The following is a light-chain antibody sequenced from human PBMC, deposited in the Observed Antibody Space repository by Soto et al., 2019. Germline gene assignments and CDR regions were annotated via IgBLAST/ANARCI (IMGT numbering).Light chain of an antibody. CDR2: GAS. V-gene: IGKV1-39*01. J-gene: IGKJ3*01. CDR3: QQRFSTPRFT. Sequence: DIQMTQSPSSLSASVGDRVTITCRASESIRSYLNWYQQKPGKAPKLLIYGASSLQSGVPSRFSGGGSGTDFTLTISSLQPADFATYYCQQRFSTPRFTFGHGTRVDI. CDR1: ESIRSY.